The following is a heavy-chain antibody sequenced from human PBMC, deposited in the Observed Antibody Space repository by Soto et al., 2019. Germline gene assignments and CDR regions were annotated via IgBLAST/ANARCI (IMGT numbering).Heavy chain of an antibody. CDR1: GYTLTELS. D-gene: IGHD1-26*01. V-gene: IGHV1-24*01. Sequence: VKVSCKVSGYTLTELSMHWVRQAPGKGLEWMGGFDPEDGETIYAQKFQGRVTMTTDTSTSTAYMELRSLRSDDTAVYYCARGTRSPTTLWFDPWGQGTLVTVSS. CDR2: FDPEDGET. J-gene: IGHJ5*02. CDR3: ARGTRSPTTLWFDP.